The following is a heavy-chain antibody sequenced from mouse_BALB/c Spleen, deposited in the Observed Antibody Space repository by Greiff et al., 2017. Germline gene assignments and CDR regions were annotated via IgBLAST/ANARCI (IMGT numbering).Heavy chain of an antibody. CDR3: ARSYGSSRGFAY. CDR1: GYSITSDYA. V-gene: IGHV3-2*02. Sequence: EVQLVESGPGLVKPSQSLSLTCTVTGYSITSDYAWNWIRQFPGNKLEWMGYISYSGSTSYNPSLKSRISITRDTSKNQFFLQLNSVTTEDTATYYCARSYGSSRGFAYWGQGTLVTVSA. J-gene: IGHJ3*01. D-gene: IGHD1-1*01. CDR2: ISYSGST.